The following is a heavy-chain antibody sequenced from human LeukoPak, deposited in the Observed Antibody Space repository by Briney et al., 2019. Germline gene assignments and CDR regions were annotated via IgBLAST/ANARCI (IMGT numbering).Heavy chain of an antibody. CDR2: IYYSGST. Sequence: PSETLSLTCTVSGGSISSSSYYWGWIRQPPGKGLEWIGSIYYSGSTYYNPSLKSRVTISVDTSKNQFSLKLSSVTAADTAVYYCASWMDGYDDYRVDYWGQGTLVTVSS. V-gene: IGHV4-39*07. CDR1: GGSISSSSYY. CDR3: ASWMDGYDDYRVDY. J-gene: IGHJ4*02. D-gene: IGHD4-17*01.